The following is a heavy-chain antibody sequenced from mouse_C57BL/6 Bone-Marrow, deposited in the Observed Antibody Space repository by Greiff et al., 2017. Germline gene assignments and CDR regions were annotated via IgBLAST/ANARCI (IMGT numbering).Heavy chain of an antibody. CDR3: ARGYGNYVFDV. CDR2: IYPRSGNT. V-gene: IGHV1-81*01. CDR1: GYTFTSYG. Sequence: QVQLQQSGAELVRPGASVKLSCKASGYTFTSYGISWVKQRTGQGLEWIGEIYPRSGNTYYNEKFKGKATLTADKSSSTAYMELRSLTSEDSADYVCARGYGNYVFDVWGTGTTVTVSS. D-gene: IGHD2-10*02. J-gene: IGHJ1*03.